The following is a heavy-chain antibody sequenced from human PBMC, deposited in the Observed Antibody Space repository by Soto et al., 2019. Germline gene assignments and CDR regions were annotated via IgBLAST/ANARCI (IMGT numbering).Heavy chain of an antibody. D-gene: IGHD6-19*01. CDR2: ISAYNGNT. CDR3: ARDRWADDAFDI. CDR1: GYTFTSYG. V-gene: IGHV1-18*01. J-gene: IGHJ3*02. Sequence: ASVKVSCKASGYTFTSYGITWVRQAPGQGLEWMGWISAYNGNTNYSQKFQGRVTITRDTSASTAYMELSSLRSEDTAVYYCARDRWADDAFDIWGQGTMVTVSS.